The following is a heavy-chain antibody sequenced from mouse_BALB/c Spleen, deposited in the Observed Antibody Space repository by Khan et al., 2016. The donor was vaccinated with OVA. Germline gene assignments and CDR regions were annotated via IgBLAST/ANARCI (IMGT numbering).Heavy chain of an antibody. CDR1: GFSLTNYG. Sequence: QVQLKQSGPGLVAPSQRLYITCTVSGFSLTNYGVNWVRQPPRKGLEWMGLIWAGARENYYSALMYRRSISKDNSTSQAYLKMNSLQTKDTAMYYCARPSYGSASLAYWGQGTWVTVSA. CDR2: IWAGARE. D-gene: IGHD1-1*01. V-gene: IGHV2-9*02. CDR3: ARPSYGSASLAY. J-gene: IGHJ3*01.